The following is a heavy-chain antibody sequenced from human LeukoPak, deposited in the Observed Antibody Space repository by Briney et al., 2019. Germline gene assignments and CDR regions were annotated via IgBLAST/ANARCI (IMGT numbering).Heavy chain of an antibody. J-gene: IGHJ4*02. CDR2: ISGSGGST. V-gene: IGHV3-23*01. CDR1: GFTLSSYA. CDR3: AKGDSSGYYPIFDY. D-gene: IGHD3-22*01. Sequence: GGSLRLSCAASGFTLSSYAMSWVRQAPGKGLEWVSAISGSGGSTYYADSVKGRFTISRDNSKNTLYLQMNSLRAEDTAVYYCAKGDSSGYYPIFDYWGQGTLVTVSS.